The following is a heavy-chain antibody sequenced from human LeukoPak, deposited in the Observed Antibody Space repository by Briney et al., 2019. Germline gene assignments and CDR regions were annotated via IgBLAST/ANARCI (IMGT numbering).Heavy chain of an antibody. V-gene: IGHV3-48*04. J-gene: IGHJ4*02. CDR3: ARGGWWLQFPSDY. Sequence: PGGSLRLSCAASGFTFSTYSMNWVRQAPGQGLEWVSYISSLGSTIYYADSVKGRFTISRDNAKNSLYLQMNSLRAEDTAVYYCARGGWWLQFPSDYWGQGTLVTVSS. CDR1: GFTFSTYS. CDR2: ISSLGSTI. D-gene: IGHD5-24*01.